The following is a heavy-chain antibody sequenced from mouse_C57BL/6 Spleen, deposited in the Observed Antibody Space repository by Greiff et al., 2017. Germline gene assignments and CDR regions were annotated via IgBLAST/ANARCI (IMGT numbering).Heavy chain of an antibody. V-gene: IGHV1-15*01. CDR3: TRGGWLLPYYFDY. CDR1: GYTFTDYE. D-gene: IGHD2-3*01. Sequence: VQLQQSGAELVRPGASMTLSCKASGYTFTDYEMHWVKQTPVHGLEWIGAIDPETGGTAYNQKFKGKAILTADKSSSTAYMELRSLTSEDSAVYYGTRGGWLLPYYFDYWGQGTTLTVSS. J-gene: IGHJ2*01. CDR2: IDPETGGT.